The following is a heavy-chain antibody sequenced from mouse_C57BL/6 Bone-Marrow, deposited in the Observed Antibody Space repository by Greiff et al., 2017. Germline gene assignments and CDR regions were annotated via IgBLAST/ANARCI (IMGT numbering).Heavy chain of an antibody. CDR2: ICPGSGST. D-gene: IGHD4-1*01. V-gene: IGHV1-55*01. Sequence: VQLQQSGAELVKPGASVKMSCKASGYTFTSYWITWVKQRPGQGLEWIGEICPGSGSTNYNEKFKSKATLTVDTSSSTAYMQLSSLTSEDSAVYYCARVDWRFDDAMDYWGQGTSVTVSS. CDR1: GYTFTSYW. J-gene: IGHJ4*01. CDR3: ARVDWRFDDAMDY.